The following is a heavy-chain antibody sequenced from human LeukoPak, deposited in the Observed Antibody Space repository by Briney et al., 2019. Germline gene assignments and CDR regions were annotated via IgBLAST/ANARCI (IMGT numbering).Heavy chain of an antibody. Sequence: PSETLSLTCTVSGGSISSSTYYWGWIRQPPGKGLEWIGSINYSGSIYYNPPLKSRVTISVDTSKNQFSLKLSSVTAADTAVYFCARRLGGSGTYYFDYWGQGTLVTVSS. CDR1: GGSISSSTYY. D-gene: IGHD3-10*01. V-gene: IGHV4-39*01. CDR2: INYSGSI. J-gene: IGHJ4*02. CDR3: ARRLGGSGTYYFDY.